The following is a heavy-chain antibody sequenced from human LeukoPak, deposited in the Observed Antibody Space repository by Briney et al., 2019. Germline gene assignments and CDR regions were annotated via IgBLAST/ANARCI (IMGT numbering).Heavy chain of an antibody. CDR3: AKDMLGTVSDYFDD. Sequence: GGSLRLSCAASGFTFSSYSMNWVRQAPGKGLEWVSHISGSGGNTYHADSVKGRFTISRDNSKNTLYLQMNSLRAEDTAIYYCAKDMLGTVSDYFDDWGQGTLVTVSS. CDR2: ISGSGGNT. D-gene: IGHD1-7*01. V-gene: IGHV3-23*01. CDR1: GFTFSSYS. J-gene: IGHJ4*02.